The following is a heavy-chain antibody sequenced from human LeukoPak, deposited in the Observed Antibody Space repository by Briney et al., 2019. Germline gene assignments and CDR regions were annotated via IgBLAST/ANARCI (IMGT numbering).Heavy chain of an antibody. J-gene: IGHJ4*02. CDR2: ISGSGGSA. CDR3: AKTTLDRDGYNSGFDY. CDR1: GFSVSNNY. D-gene: IGHD5-24*01. V-gene: IGHV3-23*01. Sequence: PGGSLRLSCAASGFSVSNNYMAWVRQAPGKGLEWVSTISGSGGSAFYADSVKGRFTISRDNSENTLYLQMNSLIAEDTAVYFCAKTTLDRDGYNSGFDYWGQGTLVTVSS.